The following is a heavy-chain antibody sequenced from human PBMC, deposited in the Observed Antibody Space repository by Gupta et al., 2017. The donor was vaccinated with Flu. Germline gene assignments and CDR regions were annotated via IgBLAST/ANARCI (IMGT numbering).Heavy chain of an antibody. J-gene: IGHJ5*02. Sequence: KGLEWIGYICYSWSTNYNPSLKSRVTISVDTSKIQFSLKLSSVTAADTAVYYCAREAQGYCISTSCYGWFDPWGQGTLVTVSS. CDR3: AREAQGYCISTSCYGWFDP. D-gene: IGHD2-2*01. V-gene: IGHV4-59*01. CDR2: ICYSWST.